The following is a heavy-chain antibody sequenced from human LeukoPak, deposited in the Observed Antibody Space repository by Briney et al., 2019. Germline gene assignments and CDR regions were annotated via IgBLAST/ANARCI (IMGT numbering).Heavy chain of an antibody. Sequence: GGSLRLSCAASGFIFSNYAMTWVRQAPGKGLEWVSYISSSGSTIYYADSVKGRFTISRDNAKNSLYLQMNSLRAEDTAVYYCARSQRQWDHNWFAPWGQGTLVTVSS. CDR2: ISSSGSTI. J-gene: IGHJ5*02. D-gene: IGHD1-26*01. CDR3: ARSQRQWDHNWFAP. V-gene: IGHV3-48*03. CDR1: GFIFSNYA.